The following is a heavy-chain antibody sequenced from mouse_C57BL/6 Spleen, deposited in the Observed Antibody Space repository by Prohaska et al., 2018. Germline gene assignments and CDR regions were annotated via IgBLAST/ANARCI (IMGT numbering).Heavy chain of an antibody. Sequence: QVQLQQSGAELVRPGASVTLSCKASGYTFTDYEMHWVKQTPVHGLEWIGAIDPETGGTAYNQKFKGKAILTADKSSSTAYMELRSLTSEDSAVYYCTHGSSYDYFDYWGQGTTLTVSS. V-gene: IGHV1-15*01. CDR1: GYTFTDYE. J-gene: IGHJ2*01. D-gene: IGHD1-1*01. CDR2: IDPETGGT. CDR3: THGSSYDYFDY.